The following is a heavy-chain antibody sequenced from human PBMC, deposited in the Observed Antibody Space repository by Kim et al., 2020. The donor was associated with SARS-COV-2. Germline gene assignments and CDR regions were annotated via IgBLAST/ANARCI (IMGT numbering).Heavy chain of an antibody. CDR2: ISSSSSTI. CDR1: GFTFSTYS. Sequence: GGSLRLSCAASGFTFSTYSMNWVRQAPGKGLEWVSYISSSSSTIYHADSVKGRFTISRDNAKNSLYLQMNSLRDEDTAVYYCARDVVVRGVSYYSMDVWGQGTTVTVSS. V-gene: IGHV3-48*02. D-gene: IGHD3-10*01. CDR3: ARDVVVRGVSYYSMDV. J-gene: IGHJ6*02.